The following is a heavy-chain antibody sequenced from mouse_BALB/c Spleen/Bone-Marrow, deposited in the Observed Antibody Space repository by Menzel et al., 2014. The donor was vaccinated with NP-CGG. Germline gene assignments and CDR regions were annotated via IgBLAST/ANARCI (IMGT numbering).Heavy chain of an antibody. J-gene: IGHJ2*01. CDR1: GFTFSSYT. Sequence: EVKLVESGGGLVQPGGSLKLSCAASGFTFSSYTMSWVRQTPEKRLEWVAYISNGGGSTYYPDTVKGRFTISRDNAKNTLYLQMSSLKSEDTAMYYCARRSAATYYFDYWGQGTTLTVSP. CDR2: ISNGGGST. CDR3: ARRSAATYYFDY. V-gene: IGHV5-12-2*01. D-gene: IGHD1-2*01.